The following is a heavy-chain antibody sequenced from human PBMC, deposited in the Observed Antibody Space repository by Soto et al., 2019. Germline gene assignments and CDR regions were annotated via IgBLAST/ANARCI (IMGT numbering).Heavy chain of an antibody. CDR2: IWYDGSNK. CDR3: ARQEDWDYGMDV. Sequence: QVQLVESGGGVVQPGRSLRLSCAASGFTFSSYGMHWVRQAPGKGLEWVAVIWYDGSNKYYADSVKGRFTISRDNSKNTLYLKMNSLRAEDTAVYYCARQEDWDYGMDVWGQGTTVTVSS. D-gene: IGHD3-9*01. V-gene: IGHV3-33*01. J-gene: IGHJ6*02. CDR1: GFTFSSYG.